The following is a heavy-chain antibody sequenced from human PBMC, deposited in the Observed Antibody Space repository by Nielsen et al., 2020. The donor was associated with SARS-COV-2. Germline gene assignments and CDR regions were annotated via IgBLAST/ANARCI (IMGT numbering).Heavy chain of an antibody. Sequence: GGSLRLSCAASGFTFDDYAMHWVRQAPGKGLEWVSGISWNSGSIGHADSVKGRFTISRDNAKNSLYLQMNSLRAEDTAVYYCAREGSGYPIPFYYYGMDVWGQGTTVTVSS. J-gene: IGHJ6*02. CDR1: GFTFDDYA. D-gene: IGHD3-3*01. CDR2: ISWNSGSI. CDR3: AREGSGYPIPFYYYGMDV. V-gene: IGHV3-9*01.